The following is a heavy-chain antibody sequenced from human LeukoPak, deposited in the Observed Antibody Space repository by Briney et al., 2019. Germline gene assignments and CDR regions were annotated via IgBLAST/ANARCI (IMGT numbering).Heavy chain of an antibody. V-gene: IGHV3-21*01. J-gene: IGHJ6*02. CDR2: ISSSSSYI. CDR1: GFTFSSYS. Sequence: GGSLRLSGAASGFTFSSYSMNWVRQAPGKGLEWVSSISSSSSYIYYADSVKGRFTISRDNAKNSLYLQMNSLRGEDTAVYYCARRYYYYYGMDVWGQGTTVTVSS. CDR3: ARRYYYYYGMDV.